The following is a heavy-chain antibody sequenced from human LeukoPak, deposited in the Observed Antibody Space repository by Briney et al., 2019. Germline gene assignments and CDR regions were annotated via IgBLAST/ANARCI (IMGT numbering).Heavy chain of an antibody. Sequence: PARSMSPSCLASRPTPSNKATNCDRPVPKNGRKWVSAIRISGGSTYYADSVKGRFTISRDNSKNTLYLQMNSLRAEDTAVYFCAKADSGPPPYYFDYRGQGTLVTVSS. J-gene: IGHJ4*02. V-gene: IGHV3-23*01. CDR1: RPTPSNKA. CDR2: IRISGGST. D-gene: IGHD1-26*01. CDR3: AKADSGPPPYYFDY.